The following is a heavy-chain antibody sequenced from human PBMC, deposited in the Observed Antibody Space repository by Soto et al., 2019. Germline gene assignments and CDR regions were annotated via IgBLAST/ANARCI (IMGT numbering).Heavy chain of an antibody. CDR3: AKNSGFDYYDSSGYYYIWHAFDI. V-gene: IGHV3-23*01. CDR1: GFTFSSYA. CDR2: ISGRGDST. J-gene: IGHJ3*02. D-gene: IGHD3-22*01. Sequence: PGGSLRLSCAASGFTFSSYAMTWVRQAPGKGLEWVSAISGRGDSTYYADSVKGRFTISRDNSKNTLYLQMNSLRAEDTAVYYCAKNSGFDYYDSSGYYYIWHAFDIWGQGAMVTVSS.